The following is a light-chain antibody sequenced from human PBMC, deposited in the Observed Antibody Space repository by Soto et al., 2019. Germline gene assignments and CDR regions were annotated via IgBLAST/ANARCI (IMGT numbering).Light chain of an antibody. J-gene: IGKJ1*01. V-gene: IGKV3-15*01. CDR1: QSVSSN. CDR2: GAS. CDR3: QQYNNWRWT. Sequence: EIVMTQSPATLSVSPGERATLSCRASQSVSSNLAWYQQKPGQAPRLLIYGASIRATGIPARFSGSGSGTEFTLTISSLQSEDFAVYYCQQYNNWRWTFGQGTKVEIK.